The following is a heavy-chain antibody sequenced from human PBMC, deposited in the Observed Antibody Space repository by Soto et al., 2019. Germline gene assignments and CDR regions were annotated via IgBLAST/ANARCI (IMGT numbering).Heavy chain of an antibody. CDR2: IYWDDDK. V-gene: IGHV2-5*02. D-gene: IGHD3-9*01. Sequence: QITLKESGPTLVKPTQTLTLTCTFSGFSLRTSGVGVGWILQPPGKALEWLALIYWDDDKRYSPSLKSMLTITKDTSKNQVVLTMTNMDPVDTATYYCAHSDYDILTGYLHHWFDPWCQGTLVTVSS. CDR1: GFSLRTSGVG. J-gene: IGHJ5*02. CDR3: AHSDYDILTGYLHHWFDP.